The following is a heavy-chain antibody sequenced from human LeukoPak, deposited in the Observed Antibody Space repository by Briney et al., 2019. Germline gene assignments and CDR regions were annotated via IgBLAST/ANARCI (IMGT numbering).Heavy chain of an antibody. V-gene: IGHV3-48*03. CDR1: GFTFSTYE. CDR3: ARRGGSCYCFDY. CDR2: ISSTGSTI. Sequence: GGSLRLSCAPSGFTFSTYEMSWVRQAPGKGLEWLSYISSTGSTIYYADSVKGRFTISRDSAKNSLFLQMNSLRAEDTAVYYCARRGGSCYCFDYWGQGTLVTVSS. J-gene: IGHJ4*02. D-gene: IGHD2-15*01.